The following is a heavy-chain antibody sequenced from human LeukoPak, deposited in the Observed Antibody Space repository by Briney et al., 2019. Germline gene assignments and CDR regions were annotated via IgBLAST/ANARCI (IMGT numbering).Heavy chain of an antibody. V-gene: IGHV3-30*03. CDR1: GFTFSSYG. Sequence: PGGSLRLSCAASGFTFSSYGMHWVRQAPGKGLEWVAVISYDGSNKYYADSVKGRFTISRDNSKNTLYLQMNSLRAEDTAVYYCAREGRSSWYEGDDYWGQGILGTVSS. CDR3: AREGRSSWYEGDDY. D-gene: IGHD6-13*01. J-gene: IGHJ4*02. CDR2: ISYDGSNK.